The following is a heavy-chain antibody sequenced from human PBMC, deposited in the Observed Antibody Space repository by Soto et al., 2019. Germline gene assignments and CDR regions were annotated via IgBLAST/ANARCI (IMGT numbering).Heavy chain of an antibody. J-gene: IGHJ4*02. CDR1: GDSMSGYY. CDR3: ARLSFGDQGNY. Sequence: QVQLQESGPGLVKPSETLSLTCTVSGDSMSGYYWSWIRQSPGRRLEWIGYIFHSGTTNYNPSLTSRLSMSVDASTNQFSLRVTSVTAADTAIYYCARLSFGDQGNYWGQGTLVTVSS. CDR2: IFHSGTT. D-gene: IGHD2-21*02. V-gene: IGHV4-59*01.